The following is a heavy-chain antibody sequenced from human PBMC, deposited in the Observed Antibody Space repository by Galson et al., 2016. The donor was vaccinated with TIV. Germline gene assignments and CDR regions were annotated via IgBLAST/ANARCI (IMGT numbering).Heavy chain of an antibody. J-gene: IGHJ3*02. CDR1: GFSLSTSGMC. CDR2: IDWDDDK. D-gene: IGHD6-19*01. CDR3: ARTRSAVAGASDI. Sequence: PALVKPTQTLTLTCTFSGFSLSTSGMCVCWIRQPPGKALEWLARIDWDDDKYYSTPLKTRLTISKDTPKNQVVLIMTNMDPVDTATYYCARTRSAVAGASDIWGQGTMVTVSP. V-gene: IGHV2-70*11.